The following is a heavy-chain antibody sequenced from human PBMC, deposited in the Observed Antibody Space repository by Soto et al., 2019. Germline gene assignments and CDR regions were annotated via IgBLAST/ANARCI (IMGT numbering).Heavy chain of an antibody. V-gene: IGHV3-30*03. CDR1: GFTFSKYG. J-gene: IGHJ6*02. CDR2: ITYDGSNQ. Sequence: QVQLVESGGGVVQPGTSLRLSCAASGFTFSKYGMHWVRQAPGRGLEWMALITYDGSNQYYADSVKGRFTSSRDNSKNTLYLQMNSLRPEDTAVYFCTRKNWNDVIGFGMDVWGQGTTVSVSS. D-gene: IGHD1-1*01. CDR3: TRKNWNDVIGFGMDV.